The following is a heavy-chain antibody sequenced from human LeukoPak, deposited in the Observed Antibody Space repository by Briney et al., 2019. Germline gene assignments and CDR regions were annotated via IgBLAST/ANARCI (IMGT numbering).Heavy chain of an antibody. CDR2: ISAYNGNT. Sequence: ASVKVSCKASGYTFTSYGISWVRQAPGQGLEWMGWISAYNGNTNYAQKLQGRVTMTTDTSTSTAYMELRSLGSDDTAVYYCARDAPTYCSGGSCYFYFGDYWGQGTLVTVSS. D-gene: IGHD2-15*01. CDR3: ARDAPTYCSGGSCYFYFGDY. J-gene: IGHJ4*02. V-gene: IGHV1-18*01. CDR1: GYTFTSYG.